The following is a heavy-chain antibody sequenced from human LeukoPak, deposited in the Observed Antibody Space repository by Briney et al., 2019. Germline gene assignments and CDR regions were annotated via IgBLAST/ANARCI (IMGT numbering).Heavy chain of an antibody. D-gene: IGHD6-19*01. Sequence: GGSLRLSCAASGFSFRTHWMHWVRQASGTGLVWVSRINSDGNNTNYAESVKGRFTISRDNAKNTLYLQMNSLRAEDSAVYYCARDNAPQTYSSGWYDSWGQGALVTVSS. CDR2: INSDGNNT. CDR1: GFSFRTHW. CDR3: ARDNAPQTYSSGWYDS. J-gene: IGHJ5*01. V-gene: IGHV3-74*01.